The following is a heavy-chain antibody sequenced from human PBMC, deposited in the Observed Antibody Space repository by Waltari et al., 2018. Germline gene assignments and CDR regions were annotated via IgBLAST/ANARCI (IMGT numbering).Heavy chain of an antibody. CDR2: IKSKTYGGTT. CDR1: GFTVSHAG. Sequence: EVQLVAAGGGLVRLGGSLRLAWGATGFTVSHAGMRVVGTSPGQGWGGRIKSKTYGGTTDYAAPVKGRFTISRDDSKNTLYLQMNSLKTEDTAVYYCTTDHYITIFGVVIIHDYWGQGTLVTVSS. V-gene: IGHV3-15*01. CDR3: TTDHYITIFGVVIIHDY. D-gene: IGHD3-3*01. J-gene: IGHJ4*02.